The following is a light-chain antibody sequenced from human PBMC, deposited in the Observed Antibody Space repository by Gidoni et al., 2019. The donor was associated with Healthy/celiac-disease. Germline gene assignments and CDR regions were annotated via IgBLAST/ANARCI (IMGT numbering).Light chain of an antibody. CDR2: GAS. CDR3: QQYGSSPQT. J-gene: IGKJ2*01. Sequence: EIVLTQSPGTLSLSPGGRATLSYRASQSVSSSYLAWYQQKPGQAPRLLIYGASSRATGIPDRFSGSWSGTNFTLTISRLEPEDFAVYYCQQYGSSPQTFGQGTKLEIK. V-gene: IGKV3-20*01. CDR1: QSVSSSY.